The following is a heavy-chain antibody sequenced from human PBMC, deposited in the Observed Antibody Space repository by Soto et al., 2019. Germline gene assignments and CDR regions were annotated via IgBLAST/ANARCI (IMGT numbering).Heavy chain of an antibody. CDR1: GFIFNNYA. V-gene: IGHV3-23*01. J-gene: IGHJ4*02. CDR2: ISASGVST. D-gene: IGHD3-9*01. CDR3: TQDGGSRDWLTVN. Sequence: EVQLLDSGGGLAQPGGSLRVSCAASGFIFNNYAMNWVRQAPGEGLQWVAGISASGVSTYYADSVKGRFIISRDNSKNTLFLQMNSLRAEDTAIYYCTQDGGSRDWLTVNWGQGTLVTVSS.